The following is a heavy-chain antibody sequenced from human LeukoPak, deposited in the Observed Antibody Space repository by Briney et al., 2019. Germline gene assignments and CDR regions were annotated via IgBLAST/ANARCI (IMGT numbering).Heavy chain of an antibody. CDR2: ISSNGGST. CDR3: ARGSSGWHLKDAFDI. D-gene: IGHD6-19*01. CDR1: GFTFSSYA. V-gene: IGHV3-64*01. Sequence: GGSLRLSCAASGFTFSSYAMSWVRQAPGKGLEYVSAISSNGGSTYYANSVKGRFTISRDNSKNTLYLQMGSLRAEDMAVYYCARGSSGWHLKDAFDIWGQGTMVTVSS. J-gene: IGHJ3*02.